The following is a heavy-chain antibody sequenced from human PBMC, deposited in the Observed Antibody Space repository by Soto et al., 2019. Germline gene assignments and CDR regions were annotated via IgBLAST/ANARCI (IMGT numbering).Heavy chain of an antibody. CDR2: ISSSGSTI. Sequence: GGSLRLSCAASGCAFISYEMNGVLQAAGKGLEWVSYISSSGSTIYYADSVKGRFTISRDNAKNSLYLQMNSLRAEDTAVYYCAREDTAMALFDYWGQGTLVTVSS. D-gene: IGHD5-18*01. CDR1: GCAFISYE. CDR3: AREDTAMALFDY. J-gene: IGHJ4*02. V-gene: IGHV3-48*03.